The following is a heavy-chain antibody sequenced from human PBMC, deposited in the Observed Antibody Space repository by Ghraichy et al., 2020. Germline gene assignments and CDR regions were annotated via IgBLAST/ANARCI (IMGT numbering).Heavy chain of an antibody. V-gene: IGHV4-34*01. CDR1: GGSFSGYY. CDR3: ASPGLDSSGWYVNY. Sequence: SQTLSLTCAVYGGSFSGYYWSWIRQPPGKGLEWIGEINHSRSTNYNPSLKSRVTISVDTSKNQFSLKLSSVTAADTAVYYCASPGLDSSGWYVNYWGQGTLVTVSS. J-gene: IGHJ4*02. CDR2: INHSRST. D-gene: IGHD6-19*01.